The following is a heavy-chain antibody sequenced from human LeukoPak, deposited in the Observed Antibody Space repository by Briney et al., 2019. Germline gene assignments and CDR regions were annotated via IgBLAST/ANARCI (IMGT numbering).Heavy chain of an antibody. CDR2: ISGSGTNT. Sequence: GGSLRLSCAASGFTFSSYAMSWVRQAPGKGLEWVSAISGSGTNTYYADSVKGRFTISRDNAKNSLYLQMNSLRAEDTAVYYCAELGITMIGGVWGKGTTVTISS. CDR3: AELGITMIGGV. D-gene: IGHD3-10*02. V-gene: IGHV3-23*01. CDR1: GFTFSSYA. J-gene: IGHJ6*04.